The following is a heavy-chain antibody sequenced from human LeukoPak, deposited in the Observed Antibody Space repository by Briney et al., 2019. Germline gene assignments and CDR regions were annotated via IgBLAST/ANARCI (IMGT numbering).Heavy chain of an antibody. CDR3: AREGGSGSNAFDI. CDR1: GGSISSYY. Sequence: SETLSLTCTVSGGSISSYYWGWIRQPPGKGLEWIGYIYYSGSTNYNPSLKSRVTISVDTSKNQFSLKLSSVTAADTAVYYCAREGGSGSNAFDIWGQGTMVTVSS. J-gene: IGHJ3*02. D-gene: IGHD3-10*01. V-gene: IGHV4-59*01. CDR2: IYYSGST.